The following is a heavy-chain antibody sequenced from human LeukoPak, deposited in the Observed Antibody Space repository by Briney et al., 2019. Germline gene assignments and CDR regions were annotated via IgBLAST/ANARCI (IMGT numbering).Heavy chain of an antibody. V-gene: IGHV3-33*01. D-gene: IGHD3-3*01. Sequence: XEWXXVXXYXGXNKYYADSVKGRFTISRDNSKNTLYLQMNSLRAEDTAVYYCARDRGYYDFWSGYYMRSWFDPWGQGTLVTVSS. J-gene: IGHJ5*02. CDR3: ARDRGYYDFWSGYYMRSWFDP. CDR2: XXYXGXNK.